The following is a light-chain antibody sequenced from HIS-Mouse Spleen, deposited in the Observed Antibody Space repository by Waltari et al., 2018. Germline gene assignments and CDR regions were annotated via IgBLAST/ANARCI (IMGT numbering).Light chain of an antibody. J-gene: IGLJ1*01. CDR2: EVS. CDR3: SSYTSSSTV. CDR1: SSDVGSYNR. Sequence: QSALTKPPSVSGSPGQSVTISCTGTSSDVGSYNRVSWYQQPPGTAPKLMIYEVSNRPSGVPDRFSGSKSGNTASLTISGLQAEDEADYYCSSYTSSSTVFGTGTKVTVL. V-gene: IGLV2-18*02.